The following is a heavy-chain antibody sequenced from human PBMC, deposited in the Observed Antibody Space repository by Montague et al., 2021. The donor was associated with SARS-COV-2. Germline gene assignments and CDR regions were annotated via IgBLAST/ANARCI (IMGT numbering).Heavy chain of an antibody. D-gene: IGHD4-23*01. CDR1: GFSLSTGGEG. V-gene: IGHV2-5*02. J-gene: IGHJ4*02. Sequence: PALVKPTQTLTLTCTVSGFSLSTGGEGVGWIRQPPGKALEWLALIFWDDDKRYSPSLKNRVTITKDTSKNQVVLRMTNMDPLDTATYYCAHKVKWELYYFDYWGQGTLVTVSS. CDR3: AHKVKWELYYFDY. CDR2: IFWDDDK.